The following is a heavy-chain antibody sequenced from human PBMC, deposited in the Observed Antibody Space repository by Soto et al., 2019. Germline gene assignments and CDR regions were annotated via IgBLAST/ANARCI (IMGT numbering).Heavy chain of an antibody. D-gene: IGHD3-22*01. V-gene: IGHV3-23*01. CDR2: ISGSGGST. Sequence: GGSLRLSCAASGFTFSSYAMSWVRQAPGKGLEWVSAISGSGGSTYYADSVKGRFTISRDNSKNTLYLQMNSLRAEDTAVYYCSKARYDSCGYLQYYFDYWGQGTLVTVSS. CDR3: SKARYDSCGYLQYYFDY. J-gene: IGHJ4*02. CDR1: GFTFSSYA.